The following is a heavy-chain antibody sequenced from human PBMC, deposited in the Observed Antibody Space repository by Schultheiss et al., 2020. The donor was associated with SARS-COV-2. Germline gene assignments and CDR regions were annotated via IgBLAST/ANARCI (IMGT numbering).Heavy chain of an antibody. J-gene: IGHJ6*02. CDR1: GDSVSSNSAA. D-gene: IGHD6-19*01. CDR3: AREQAVAVAGTLYYYGMDV. CDR2: TYYRSKWYN. V-gene: IGHV6-1*01. Sequence: SETLSLTCALSGDSVSSNSAAWNWIRQSPSRGLEWLGRTYYRSKWYNDYAVSVKSRITINPDTSKNQFSLQLNSVTPEDTAVYYCAREQAVAVAGTLYYYGMDVWGQGTTVTVSS.